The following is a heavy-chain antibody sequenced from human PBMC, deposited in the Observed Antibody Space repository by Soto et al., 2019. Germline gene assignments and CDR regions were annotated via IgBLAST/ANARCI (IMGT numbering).Heavy chain of an antibody. D-gene: IGHD6-6*01. CDR2: IIPIFGTA. V-gene: IGHV1-69*13. J-gene: IGHJ6*02. CDR3: ARNAAGSSSSGYYYYYYGMDV. CDR1: GGTFSSYA. Sequence: SVKVSCKASGGTFSSYAISWVRQAPGQGLEWMGGIIPIFGTANYAQKFQGRVTITADESTSTAYMELSSLRSEDTAVYYCARNAAGSSSSGYYYYYYGMDVWGQGTTVTVSS.